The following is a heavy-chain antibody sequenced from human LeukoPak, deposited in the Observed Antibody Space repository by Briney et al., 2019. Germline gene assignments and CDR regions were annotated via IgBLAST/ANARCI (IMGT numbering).Heavy chain of an antibody. CDR1: GASLSETS. CDR3: APADKWEPLDY. D-gene: IGHD1-26*01. Sequence: GASVKVSCKVSGASLSETSIHWVRQAPGQWLEWMGGFDPEDGESIFAQRFHGRFSMTEDTSTNTAYMELRSLRAEDTAGYYCAPADKWEPLDYWGQGTLVTVSS. CDR2: FDPEDGES. V-gene: IGHV1-24*01. J-gene: IGHJ4*02.